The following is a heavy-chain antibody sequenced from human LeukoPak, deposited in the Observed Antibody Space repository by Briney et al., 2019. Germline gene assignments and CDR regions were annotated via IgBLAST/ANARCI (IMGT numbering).Heavy chain of an antibody. V-gene: IGHV4-34*01. CDR1: GESFSGYY. CDR3: ARGRVSLDP. Sequence: PSETLSLTCAVYGESFSGYYWSWIRQPPGKGLEWIGEINHSGSTNYNPSLKSRVTISLDTSKNQFSLKLSSVTAADTAVYYCARGRVSLDPWGQGTLVTVSS. J-gene: IGHJ5*02. CDR2: INHSGST.